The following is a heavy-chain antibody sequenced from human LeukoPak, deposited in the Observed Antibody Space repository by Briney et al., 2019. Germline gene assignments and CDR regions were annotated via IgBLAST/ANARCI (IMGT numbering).Heavy chain of an antibody. J-gene: IGHJ2*01. V-gene: IGHV6-1*01. CDR1: GDSVSSNSVA. D-gene: IGHD2-2*01. CDR2: TYYRSKWVN. Sequence: SQTLSLTCAISGDSVSSNSVAWSWIRQSPSRGLEWLGRTYYRSKWVNDYAVSVRSRITISSDTSKNQFSLQLKSVPPEDPAVYYCGRWGHAPGCFDLWGRGTLVTVCS. CDR3: GRWGHAPGCFDL.